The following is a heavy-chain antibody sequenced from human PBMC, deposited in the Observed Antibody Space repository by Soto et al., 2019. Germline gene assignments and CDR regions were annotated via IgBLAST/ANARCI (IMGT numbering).Heavy chain of an antibody. D-gene: IGHD6-19*01. CDR2: INAGNGNT. V-gene: IGHV1-3*01. CDR1: GYTFTSYA. CDR3: ARDLIGVAGNFDY. J-gene: IGHJ4*02. Sequence: ASVKVSCKASGYTFTSYAMPWVRQAPGQRLEWMGWINAGNGNTKCSQKFQGRVTITRDTSASTAYMELSSLRSEDTAVYYCARDLIGVAGNFDYWGQGTLVTVSS.